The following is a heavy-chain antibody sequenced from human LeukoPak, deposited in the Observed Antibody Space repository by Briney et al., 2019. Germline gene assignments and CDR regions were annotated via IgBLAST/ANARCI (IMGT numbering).Heavy chain of an antibody. V-gene: IGHV3-7*01. CDR1: GFFFSNYW. J-gene: IGHJ3*02. CDR3: ARDTDDFQGLDI. CDR2: INLDGNGR. Sequence: GGSLRLSCAASGFFFSNYWISWVRQAQGKGLEWVANINLDGNGRFYVDSVKGRFTISRDNNKKSVYLQMNSLRAEDTAVYYCARDTDDFQGLDIWGQGTRVTVSS. D-gene: IGHD3-3*01.